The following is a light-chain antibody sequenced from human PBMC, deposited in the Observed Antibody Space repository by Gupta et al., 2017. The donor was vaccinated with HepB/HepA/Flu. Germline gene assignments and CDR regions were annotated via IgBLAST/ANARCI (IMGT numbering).Light chain of an antibody. V-gene: IGKV3-11*01. CDR2: EAS. CDR1: QGVSTY. CDR3: QQRSNWPRT. J-gene: IGKJ1*01. Sequence: EIVLTQSPATLSLSPGERTTLSCRASQGVSTYLAWYQQKPGQAPRLLIYEASNRATGIPARFSGSGSGTDFTLTISSLEAEDFAVYYCQQRSNWPRTFGQGTKVEIK.